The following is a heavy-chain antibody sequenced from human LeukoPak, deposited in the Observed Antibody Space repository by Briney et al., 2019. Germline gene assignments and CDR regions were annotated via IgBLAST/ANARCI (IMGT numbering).Heavy chain of an antibody. Sequence: PGGSLRLSCAASGFTFSDYYMSWIRQAPGKGLEWVSYISSSGSTIYYADSVKGRFTISRDNSKNTLYLQMNSLRAEDTAVYYCARRSGIAVAGAFDYWGQGTLVTVSS. V-gene: IGHV3-11*01. CDR1: GFTFSDYY. D-gene: IGHD6-19*01. CDR3: ARRSGIAVAGAFDY. CDR2: ISSSGSTI. J-gene: IGHJ4*02.